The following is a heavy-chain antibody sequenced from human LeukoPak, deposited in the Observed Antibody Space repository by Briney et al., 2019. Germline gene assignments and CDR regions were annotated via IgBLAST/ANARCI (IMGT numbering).Heavy chain of an antibody. J-gene: IGHJ4*02. D-gene: IGHD4-17*01. Sequence: QPEGSLRLSCAASGFSVANDRMSWVRQPPGKGLEWVSTVYGNGNTAYTDSVKGRFTISRDNSKNTLLLQMNSLRAVDTAVYFCVRERLGAVVENWGQGVLVIVSS. CDR3: VRERLGAVVEN. CDR1: GFSVANDR. V-gene: IGHV3-53*01. CDR2: VYGNGNT.